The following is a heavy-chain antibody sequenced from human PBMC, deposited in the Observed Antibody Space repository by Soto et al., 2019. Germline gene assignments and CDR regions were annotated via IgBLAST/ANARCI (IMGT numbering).Heavy chain of an antibody. CDR1: GYTFTSYD. J-gene: IGHJ6*02. D-gene: IGHD4-17*01. V-gene: IGHV1-8*01. CDR3: ARGPYGDHALALRRWTTLGYYYGMAV. CDR2: MNPNSGNT. Sequence: QVQLVQSGAEVKKPGASVKVSCKASGYTFTSYDINWVRQATGQGLEWMGWMNPNSGNTGYAQKFQGRVAMTRNTSLDTAYMELSSLRSEDTAVYYCARGPYGDHALALRRWTTLGYYYGMAVWVQGTTVTVS.